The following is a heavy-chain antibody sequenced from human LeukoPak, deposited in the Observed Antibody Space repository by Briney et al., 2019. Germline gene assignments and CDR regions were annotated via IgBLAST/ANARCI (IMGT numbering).Heavy chain of an antibody. Sequence: SETLSLTCAVYGGSFSGYYWSWIRQPPGKGLEWIGEVNHSGSTNYNPSLKSRVTISVDTSKNQFSLKLSSVTAADTAVYYCARGNTAMGYAFDIWGQGTMVTVSS. D-gene: IGHD5-18*01. V-gene: IGHV4-34*01. J-gene: IGHJ3*02. CDR3: ARGNTAMGYAFDI. CDR1: GGSFSGYY. CDR2: VNHSGST.